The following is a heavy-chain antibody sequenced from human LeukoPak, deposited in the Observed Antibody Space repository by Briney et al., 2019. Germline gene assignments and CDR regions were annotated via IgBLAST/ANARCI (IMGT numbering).Heavy chain of an antibody. CDR3: ARAGRPYCSGGSCYPNNLPFDY. V-gene: IGHV1-8*01. J-gene: IGHJ4*02. CDR1: GYTFTSYD. D-gene: IGHD2-15*01. Sequence: ASVKVSCKASGYTFTSYDINWVRQATGQGLEWMGWMNPNSGNTGYAQKFQGRVTMTRSTSISTAYMELSSLRSEDTAVYYCARAGRPYCSGGSCYPNNLPFDYWGQGTLVTVSS. CDR2: MNPNSGNT.